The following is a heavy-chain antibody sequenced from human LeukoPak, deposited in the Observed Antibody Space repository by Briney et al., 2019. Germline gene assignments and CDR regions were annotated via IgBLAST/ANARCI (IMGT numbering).Heavy chain of an antibody. CDR3: ASLEMATPY. Sequence: SETLXLTCTVSGALISSGSYYWSWIRQPPGKGLEWIGYIYYSGSTNYNPSRKSQITISIETTKNPFSLKLSSVTAADTAVYYCASLEMATPYWGQGTLVTVSS. CDR2: IYYSGST. D-gene: IGHD5-24*01. CDR1: GALISSGSYY. J-gene: IGHJ4*02. V-gene: IGHV4-61*01.